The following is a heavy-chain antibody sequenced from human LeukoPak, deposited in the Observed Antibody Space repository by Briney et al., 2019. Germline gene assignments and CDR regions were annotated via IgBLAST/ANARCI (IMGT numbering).Heavy chain of an antibody. CDR2: INWNGGMT. Sequence: GGSLRLSCAASGFTFDDYGMSWVRQGPGKGLEWVSGINWNGGMTAYADSVKGRFTISRDNAKNSLYLQMNSLRAEDTALYHCARGRGGTSDHYLFYFDYWGQGALVMVSS. CDR1: GFTFDDYG. J-gene: IGHJ4*02. CDR3: ARGRGGTSDHYLFYFDY. D-gene: IGHD3-3*01. V-gene: IGHV3-20*01.